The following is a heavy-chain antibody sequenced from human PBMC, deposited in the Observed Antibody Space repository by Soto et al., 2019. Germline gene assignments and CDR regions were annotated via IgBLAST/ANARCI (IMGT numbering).Heavy chain of an antibody. CDR3: ATKDLIPLN. CDR1: GFTFSSYA. Sequence: EVQLLESGGGLVQAGGSLRLSCAASGFTFSSYAMTWVRQAPGKGLEWVSGLSGSGHSTYYADSVKGRFTISRDNSKNTRYLQLNSLRAEDTAVYYCATKDLIPLNWGQVSLVTVSS. V-gene: IGHV3-23*01. J-gene: IGHJ4*02. CDR2: LSGSGHST.